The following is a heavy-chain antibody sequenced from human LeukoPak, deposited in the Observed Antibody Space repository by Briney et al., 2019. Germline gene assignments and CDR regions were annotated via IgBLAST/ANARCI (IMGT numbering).Heavy chain of an antibody. V-gene: IGHV2-5*01. Sequence: SGPTLVNPTQTLTLTCTFSGFSLSTSGVGVGWIRQPPGKALEWLALIYWNDDKRYSPSLKSRLTITKDTSKNQVVLTMTNMDPVDTATYYCAHRGPTMVRGVHLSAWFDPWGQGTLVTVSS. CDR2: IYWNDDK. J-gene: IGHJ5*02. D-gene: IGHD3-10*01. CDR1: GFSLSTSGVG. CDR3: AHRGPTMVRGVHLSAWFDP.